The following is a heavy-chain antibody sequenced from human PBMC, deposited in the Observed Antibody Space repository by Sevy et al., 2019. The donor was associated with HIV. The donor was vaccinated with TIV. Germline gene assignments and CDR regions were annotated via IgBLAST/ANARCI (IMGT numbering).Heavy chain of an antibody. Sequence: GGSLRLSCAASGFTFSSYAMTWVRQAPGKGLEWVSAIRGSGGGTYYADSVKGRFTISRDNSKNTLYLQMNSLRVEDTAIYYCAKAANYDFWSGYTNFDCWGQGTLVTVSS. J-gene: IGHJ4*02. CDR1: GFTFSSYA. D-gene: IGHD3-3*01. V-gene: IGHV3-23*01. CDR2: IRGSGGGT. CDR3: AKAANYDFWSGYTNFDC.